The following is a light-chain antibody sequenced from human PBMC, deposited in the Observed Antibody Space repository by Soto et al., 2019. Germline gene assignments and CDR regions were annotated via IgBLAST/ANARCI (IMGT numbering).Light chain of an antibody. CDR3: QQYNNWLVT. J-gene: IGKJ1*01. CDR1: QSVSSN. V-gene: IGKV3-15*01. CDR2: GAS. Sequence: THSPSFLSVSPEETATLSCRASQSVSSNLAWYQQKPGQAPRLLIYGASTRATGIPARFSGSGSGTEFTLTISSLQSEDFAVYYCQQYNNWLVTFGQGTQVDIK.